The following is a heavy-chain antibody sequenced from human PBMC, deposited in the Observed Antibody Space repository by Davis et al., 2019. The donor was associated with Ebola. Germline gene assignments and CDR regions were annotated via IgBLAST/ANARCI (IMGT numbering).Heavy chain of an antibody. Sequence: GESLKISCAASGFTFSSYIINWVRQAPGKGLEWVSSISGSSSYTYYADSVKGRFTISRDNSKNTLYLQMNSLRAEDTAVYYCATYADGWFDPWGQGTLVTVSS. V-gene: IGHV3-21*04. J-gene: IGHJ5*02. CDR2: ISGSSSYT. CDR3: ATYADGWFDP. CDR1: GFTFSSYI.